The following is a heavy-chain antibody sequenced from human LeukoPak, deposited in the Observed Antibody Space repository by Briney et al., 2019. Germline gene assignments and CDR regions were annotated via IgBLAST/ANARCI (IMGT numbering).Heavy chain of an antibody. V-gene: IGHV3-23*01. D-gene: IGHD3-10*01. CDR1: GFSFSTYA. CDR3: AREDTYYYGSGSYYMGNWFDP. J-gene: IGHJ5*02. Sequence: GGSLRLSCAASGFSFSTYAINWVRQAPGKGLEWVSVISDSGGFTFYADSVKGRFTISRDNAKNSLYLQMNSLRAEDTAVYYCAREDTYYYGSGSYYMGNWFDPWGQGTLVTVSS. CDR2: ISDSGGFT.